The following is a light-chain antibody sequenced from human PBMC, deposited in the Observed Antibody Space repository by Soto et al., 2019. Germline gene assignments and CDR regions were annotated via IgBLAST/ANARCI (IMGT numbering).Light chain of an antibody. V-gene: IGKV3-15*01. CDR1: QSVGSN. CDR3: QQYNDWPRT. Sequence: EIVMTQSPANLSVSPGERATLSCRASQSVGSNLAWYQQKPGQAPRLLIYAASIRASGFPARISGGGSGTEFTLTISSLQSEDFAVYYCQQYNDWPRTFGQGTKVDIK. CDR2: AAS. J-gene: IGKJ1*01.